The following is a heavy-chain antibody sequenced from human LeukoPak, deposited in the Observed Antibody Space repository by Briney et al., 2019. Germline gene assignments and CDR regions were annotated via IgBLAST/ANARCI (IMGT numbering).Heavy chain of an antibody. CDR3: ASWAGEAKNGLWSGPFDY. Sequence: ASVTVSCKASGYTFTRHYMHWVRQAPGQGLQWMGIINPSGGSTNYAQKFQGRVTMTRDTSTSTVYMELSSLRSEDTAVYYCASWAGEAKNGLWSGPFDYWGQGTLVTVSS. J-gene: IGHJ4*02. D-gene: IGHD3-3*01. CDR2: INPSGGST. CDR1: GYTFTRHY. V-gene: IGHV1-46*01.